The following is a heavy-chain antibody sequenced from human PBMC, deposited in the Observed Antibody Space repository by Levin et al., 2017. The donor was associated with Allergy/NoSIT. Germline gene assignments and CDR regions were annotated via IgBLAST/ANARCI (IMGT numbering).Heavy chain of an antibody. CDR3: ARSPTSSYVWFDP. CDR2: ISGSGGNT. J-gene: IGHJ5*02. D-gene: IGHD2-2*01. Sequence: LSLPCAASGFPFSSYAMSWVRQAPGKGLEWVSTISGSGGNTYYADSVKGRFTISRDNSKNTLYLQMNSLRAEDTAVYYCARSPTSSYVWFDPWGQGTLVTVSS. V-gene: IGHV3-23*01. CDR1: GFPFSSYA.